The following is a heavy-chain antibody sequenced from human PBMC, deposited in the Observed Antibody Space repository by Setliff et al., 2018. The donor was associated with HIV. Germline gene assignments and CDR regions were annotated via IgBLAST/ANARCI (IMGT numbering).Heavy chain of an antibody. J-gene: IGHJ4*02. CDR2: IDPGSGAA. CDR1: GYNFSPYR. V-gene: IGHV1-46*04. Sequence: GASVKVSCKTSGYNFSPYRIHWVRQAPGQGLEWIGIIDPGSGAATYAQKLQGRITMTRDTSTTTVYVHLNSLTSDDSAVYFCARVRPAPGAALDYWGQGTLVTVSS. D-gene: IGHD6-13*01. CDR3: ARVRPAPGAALDY.